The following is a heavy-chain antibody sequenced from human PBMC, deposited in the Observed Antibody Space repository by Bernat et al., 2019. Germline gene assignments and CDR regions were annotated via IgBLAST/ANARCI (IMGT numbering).Heavy chain of an antibody. CDR2: IWYDGSNK. CDR1: GFTFSSYG. J-gene: IGHJ6*02. V-gene: IGHV3-33*01. D-gene: IGHD6-19*01. CDR3: ARSREVAGTRGYYYYYGMDV. Sequence: QVQLVESGGGVVQPGRSLRLSCAASGFTFSSYGMHWVRQAPGKGLEWVAGIWYDGSNKYYAESVKGRFTISRDNSKNTLYLQMNSLRAEDTAVYYCARSREVAGTRGYYYYYGMDVWGQGTTVTVSS.